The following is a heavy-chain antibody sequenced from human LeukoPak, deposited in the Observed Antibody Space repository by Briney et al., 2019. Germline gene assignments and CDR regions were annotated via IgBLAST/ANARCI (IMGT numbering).Heavy chain of an antibody. J-gene: IGHJ6*04. CDR1: GGSFSGYY. D-gene: IGHD3-10*01. CDR3: ARDYGVSGYYGMDV. Sequence: SETLSLTCAVYGGSFSGYYWSWIRQPPGKGLEWIGEINHSGSTNYNPSLKSRVTISVDTSKNQFSLKLSSVTAADTAVYYCARDYGVSGYYGMDVWGKGTTVTVSS. CDR2: INHSGST. V-gene: IGHV4-34*01.